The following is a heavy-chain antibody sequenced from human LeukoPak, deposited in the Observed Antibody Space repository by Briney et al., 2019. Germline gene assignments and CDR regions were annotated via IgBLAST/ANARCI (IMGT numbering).Heavy chain of an antibody. CDR3: AKYIVVVVAATVDY. CDR2: FSGSGGIP. D-gene: IGHD2-15*01. Sequence: GGSLRLSCAAPGFTFSSYAVSGGGQAPGKGLGWVAAFSGSGGIPYYADSVKGRLTISRDNSKNTLYWKINSRRAGAPPVYYFAKYIVVVVAATVDYWGQGTLVTVSS. J-gene: IGHJ4*02. V-gene: IGHV3-23*01. CDR1: GFTFSSYA.